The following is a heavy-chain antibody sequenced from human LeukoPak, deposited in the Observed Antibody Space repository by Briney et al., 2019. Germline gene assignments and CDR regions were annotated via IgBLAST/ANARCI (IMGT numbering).Heavy chain of an antibody. V-gene: IGHV1-3*01. D-gene: IGHD5-12*01. CDR3: ARGVATNRYYFDY. CDR1: GYTFTSYA. CDR2: INAGNGNT. Sequence: ASVKVSCKASGYTFTSYAMHWVRQAPGQRLEWMGWINAGNGNTKYSQKFQGRVTITRDTSASTAYMGLSSLRSEDTAVYFRARGVATNRYYFDYWGQGTLVTVSS. J-gene: IGHJ4*02.